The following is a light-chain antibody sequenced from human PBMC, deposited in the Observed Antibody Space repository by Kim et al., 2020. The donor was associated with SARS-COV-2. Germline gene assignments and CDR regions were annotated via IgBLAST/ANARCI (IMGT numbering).Light chain of an antibody. CDR3: NSRDSSGNHVV. J-gene: IGLJ2*01. CDR1: SLRSYY. Sequence: ALGQTVRITGQGDSLRSYYASWYQQKPGQAPVLVIYGKNNRPSGIPDRFSGSSSGNTASLTITGSQAEDEADYYCNSRDSSGNHVVFGGGTKLTVL. CDR2: GKN. V-gene: IGLV3-19*01.